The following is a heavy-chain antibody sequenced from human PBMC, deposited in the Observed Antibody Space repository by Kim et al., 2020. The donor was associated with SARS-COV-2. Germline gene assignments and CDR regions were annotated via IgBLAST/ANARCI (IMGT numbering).Heavy chain of an antibody. V-gene: IGHV7-4-1*02. Sequence: ASVKVSCKASGYTFTSYAMNWVRQAPGQGLEWMGWINTNTGNPTYAQGFTGRFVFSLDTSVSTAYLQISSLKAEDTAVYYCASRHVDTAMPDYYYYYGMDVWGQGTTVTVSS. CDR2: INTNTGNP. D-gene: IGHD5-18*01. J-gene: IGHJ6*02. CDR3: ASRHVDTAMPDYYYYYGMDV. CDR1: GYTFTSYA.